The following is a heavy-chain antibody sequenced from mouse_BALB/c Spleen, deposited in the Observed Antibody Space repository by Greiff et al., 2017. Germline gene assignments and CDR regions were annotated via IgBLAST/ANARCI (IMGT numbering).Heavy chain of an antibody. CDR2: IRNKANGYTT. D-gene: IGHD2-1*01. V-gene: IGHV7-3*02. Sequence: EVHLVESGGGLVQPGGSLRLSCATSGFTFTDYYMSWVRQPPGKALEWLGFIRNKANGYTTEYSASVKGRFTISRDNSQSILYLQMNTLRAEDSATYYCARDIYYGNSGFAYWGQGTLVTVSA. CDR1: GFTFTDYY. CDR3: ARDIYYGNSGFAY. J-gene: IGHJ3*01.